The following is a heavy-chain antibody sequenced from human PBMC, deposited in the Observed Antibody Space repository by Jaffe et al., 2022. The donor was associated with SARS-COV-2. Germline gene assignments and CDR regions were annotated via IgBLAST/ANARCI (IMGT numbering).Heavy chain of an antibody. V-gene: IGHV3-23*01. Sequence: EVQLLESGGGLVQPGGSLRLSCAASGFTFSSYAMSWVRQAPGKGLEWVSAISGSGGSTYYADSVKGRFTISRDNSKNTLYLQMNSLRAEDTAVYYCAKDAGPYYDILTGYPDYWGQGTLVTVSS. D-gene: IGHD3-9*01. CDR2: ISGSGGST. CDR1: GFTFSSYA. J-gene: IGHJ4*02. CDR3: AKDAGPYYDILTGYPDY.